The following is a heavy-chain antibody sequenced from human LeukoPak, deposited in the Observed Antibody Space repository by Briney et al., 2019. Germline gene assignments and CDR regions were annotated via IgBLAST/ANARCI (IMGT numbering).Heavy chain of an antibody. CDR1: GFTFSSYG. Sequence: GGSLRLSCAASGFTFSSYGMHWVRQAPGKVLEWVAFIRYDGSNKYYADSVKGRFTISRDNSKNTLYLQMNSLRAEDTAVYYCAKSRVPAARMDVFDYWGQGTLVTVSS. V-gene: IGHV3-30*02. CDR3: AKSRVPAARMDVFDY. J-gene: IGHJ4*02. D-gene: IGHD2-2*01. CDR2: IRYDGSNK.